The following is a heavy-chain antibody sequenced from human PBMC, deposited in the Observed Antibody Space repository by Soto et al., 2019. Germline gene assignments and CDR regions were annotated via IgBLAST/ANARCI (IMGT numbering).Heavy chain of an antibody. V-gene: IGHV3-23*01. Sequence: EVQLLESGGGLVQPGGSLRLSCAASGFTFSSYAMSWVRQAPGKGLEWVSTFRGTGDGTYYADSVRGRFTVSRDNSKNTLDLQMQGLRAGDTVVYYCAKGPDPGAFDIWGQGTMVTVSS. D-gene: IGHD3-10*01. CDR1: GFTFSSYA. CDR2: FRGTGDGT. J-gene: IGHJ3*02. CDR3: AKGPDPGAFDI.